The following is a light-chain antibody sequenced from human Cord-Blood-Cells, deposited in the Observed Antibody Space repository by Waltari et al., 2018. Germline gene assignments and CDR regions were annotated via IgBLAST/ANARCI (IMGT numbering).Light chain of an antibody. J-gene: IGKJ2*03. CDR2: KAS. V-gene: IGKV1-5*03. Sequence: DIQMTQSPSTLSASVGDRVTITCRASQSISSWLAWYQQKPGKAPKLLIYKASSLESGVLSRFSGSGSGPEFTLTISSLQPDDFATYYCQQYNSYSYSFGQGTKLEIK. CDR3: QQYNSYSYS. CDR1: QSISSW.